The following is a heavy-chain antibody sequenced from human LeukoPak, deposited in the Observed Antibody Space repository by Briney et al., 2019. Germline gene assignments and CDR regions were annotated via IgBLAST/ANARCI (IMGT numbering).Heavy chain of an antibody. D-gene: IGHD1-26*01. V-gene: IGHV4-59*01. CDR2: IYYSGST. J-gene: IGHJ4*02. CDR3: ARSLPGWEPPIPYYFDY. Sequence: SETLSLTCTVSGGSISSYYWSWIRQPPGKGLEWIGDIYYSGSTNYNPSLKSRVTISVDTSKNQFSLKLSSVTAADTAVYYCARSLPGWEPPIPYYFDYWGQGTLVTVSS. CDR1: GGSISSYY.